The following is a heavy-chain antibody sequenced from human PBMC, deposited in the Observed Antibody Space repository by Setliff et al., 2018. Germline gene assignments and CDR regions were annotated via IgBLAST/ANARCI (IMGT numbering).Heavy chain of an antibody. V-gene: IGHV3-73*01. CDR1: GFSFSGSA. CDR3: ARDLRGSLLRIVGATTHFDY. Sequence: GGSLRLSCAASGFSFSGSAVYWVRQASVKGLEWIGRIRGRTDNYATAYAASVRGRFTISRDDSKNTAYLQMNSLRAEDTALYYCARDLRGSLLRIVGATTHFDYWGQGTLVTVSS. CDR2: IRGRTDNYAT. J-gene: IGHJ4*02. D-gene: IGHD1-26*01.